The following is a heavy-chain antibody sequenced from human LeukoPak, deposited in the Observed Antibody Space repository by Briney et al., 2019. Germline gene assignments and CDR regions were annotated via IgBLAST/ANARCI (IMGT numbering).Heavy chain of an antibody. Sequence: ASVKVSCKASGYTFTGYYMHWVRQAPGQGLEWMGWINPNSGGTNYAQKFQGWVTMTRDTSISTAYMELSRLRSEDTAVYYCARATDRDCSSTSCYAEPYYYYYGMDVWGQGTTVTVSS. J-gene: IGHJ6*02. CDR1: GYTFTGYY. CDR2: INPNSGGT. V-gene: IGHV1-2*04. D-gene: IGHD2-2*01. CDR3: ARATDRDCSSTSCYAEPYYYYYGMDV.